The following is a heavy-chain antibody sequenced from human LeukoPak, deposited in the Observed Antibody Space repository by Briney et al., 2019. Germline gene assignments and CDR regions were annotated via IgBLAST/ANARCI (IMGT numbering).Heavy chain of an antibody. CDR2: ISWNSGSI. V-gene: IGHV3-9*01. CDR1: GFTFDDYA. J-gene: IGHJ3*02. CDR3: AKGGPMVRGGFFVGFDI. Sequence: PGRSLRLSCAASGFTFDDYAMHWVRQAPGKGLEWVSGISWNSGSIGYADSVKGRFTISRDNAKNSLYLQMNSLRAEDTALYYCAKGGPMVRGGFFVGFDIWGQGTMVTVSS. D-gene: IGHD3-10*01.